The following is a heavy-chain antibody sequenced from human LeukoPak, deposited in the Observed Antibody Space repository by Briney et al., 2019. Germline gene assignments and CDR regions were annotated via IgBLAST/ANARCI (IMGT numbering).Heavy chain of an antibody. V-gene: IGHV3-23*01. CDR3: AKDRTHYYDSSGYYY. D-gene: IGHD3-22*01. CDR1: GFTFSSYA. J-gene: IGHJ4*02. Sequence: PGGSLRLSCAASGFTFSSYAMSWVRQAPGKGLEWVSAISGSGGSTYYADSVKGRFTISRDNSKNTLYLQMNSLRAEDTAVYYCAKDRTHYYDSSGYYYWGQGTLVTVSS. CDR2: ISGSGGST.